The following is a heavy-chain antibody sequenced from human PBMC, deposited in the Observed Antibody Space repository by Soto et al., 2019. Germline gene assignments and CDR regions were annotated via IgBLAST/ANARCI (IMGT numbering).Heavy chain of an antibody. D-gene: IGHD3-22*01. CDR2: IWYDGSNK. J-gene: IGHJ4*02. V-gene: IGHV3-33*01. CDR1: GFTFSNYG. CDR3: ARTAFYYDSNGYFFDY. Sequence: QVQLVESGGGVGQPGRSLRLSCAASGFTFSNYGMHWVRQAPGKGLEWVAVIWYDGSNKYYADSVKGRFTISRDNSKNTLYLQINSLRAEDTAVYYCARTAFYYDSNGYFFDYWGQGTLVTVSS.